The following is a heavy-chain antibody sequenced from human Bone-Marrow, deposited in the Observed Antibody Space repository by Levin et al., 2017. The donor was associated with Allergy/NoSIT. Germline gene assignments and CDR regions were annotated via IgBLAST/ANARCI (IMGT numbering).Heavy chain of an antibody. CDR3: ARGLGVP. CDR2: STWNTGRV. D-gene: IGHD3-10*01. CDR1: GFTFDDYD. J-gene: IGHJ5*02. Sequence: GGSLRLSCAASGFTFDDYDIHWVRQAPGKGLEWVSGSTWNTGRVVYADSVKGRLTISRDNAKNSLYLQMNSLRGDDTAFYYCARGLGVPWGQGTLVTVSS. V-gene: IGHV3-9*01.